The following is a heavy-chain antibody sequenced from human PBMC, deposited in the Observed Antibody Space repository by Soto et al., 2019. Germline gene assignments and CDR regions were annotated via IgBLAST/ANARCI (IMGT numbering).Heavy chain of an antibody. CDR1: GFTSDYYG. V-gene: IGHV3-49*03. CDR3: TRIYGRGSYLPDF. CDR2: IRGTAYGGAT. Sequence: VRLVDSGGDLVQPGRSLRLSCTTTGFTSDYYGVRWFRQAPGKGLEWVGFIRGTAYGGATDYAASVVGRFTITRTESEYIAYLQMNSLKNDDTAVYYCTRIYGRGSYLPDFWGQGTLVTVSS. J-gene: IGHJ4*02. D-gene: IGHD3-10*01.